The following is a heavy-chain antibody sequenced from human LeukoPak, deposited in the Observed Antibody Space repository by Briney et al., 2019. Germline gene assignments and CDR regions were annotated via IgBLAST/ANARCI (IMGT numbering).Heavy chain of an antibody. CDR3: ASRSRYYDFWSGKTGYYYYGMDV. D-gene: IGHD3-3*01. Sequence: ASVKVSCKASGGTFSSYAISWVRQAPGQGLEWMGGIIPIFGKANYAQKFQGRVTITADESTSTAYMALSSLRSEDTAVYYCASRSRYYDFWSGKTGYYYYGMDVWGQGTTVTVSS. J-gene: IGHJ6*02. CDR1: GGTFSSYA. CDR2: IIPIFGKA. V-gene: IGHV1-69*13.